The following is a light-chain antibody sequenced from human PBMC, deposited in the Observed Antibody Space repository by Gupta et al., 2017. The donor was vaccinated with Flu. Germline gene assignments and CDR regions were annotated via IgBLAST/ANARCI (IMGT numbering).Light chain of an antibody. Sequence: EIVMTLTPLSLPATPGEPPSISCRSSQSLLDSDDGNTYLDWYLQKPGQSPQHGIYALSYRAFGVPDRCSGSESGTDFTLKVSKVEAEDVGVYYCMQRRQFPSITFGQGTRLEIK. CDR2: ALS. CDR1: QSLLDSDDGNTY. CDR3: MQRRQFPSIT. J-gene: IGKJ5*01. V-gene: IGKV2-40*01.